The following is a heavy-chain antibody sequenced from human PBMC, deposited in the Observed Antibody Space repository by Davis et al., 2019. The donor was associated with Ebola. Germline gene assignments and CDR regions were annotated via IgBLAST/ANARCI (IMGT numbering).Heavy chain of an antibody. CDR3: AREDDYLTPTFGY. CDR1: GYTFTGYY. V-gene: IGHV1-18*04. D-gene: IGHD2/OR15-2a*01. CDR2: ISAYNGNT. Sequence: AASVKVSCKASGYTFTGYYMHWVRQAPGQGLEWMGWISAYNGNTNYAQKLQGRVTMTTDTSTSTAYMELRSLRSDDTAVYYCAREDDYLTPTFGYWGQGTLVTVSS. J-gene: IGHJ4*02.